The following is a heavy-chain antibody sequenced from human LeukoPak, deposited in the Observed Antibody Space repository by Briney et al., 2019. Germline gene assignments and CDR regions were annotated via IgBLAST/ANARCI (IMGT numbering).Heavy chain of an antibody. Sequence: PGGSLRLSCAASGFTFSSYWMSWVRQAPGKGLEWVANIKQDRSEKYYVDSVKGRFTISRDNAKNSLYLQMNSLRAEDTAVYYCARDSSYDYVWGSYRYWGYFDYWGQGTLVTVSS. CDR1: GFTFSSYW. CDR2: IKQDRSEK. J-gene: IGHJ4*02. CDR3: ARDSSYDYVWGSYRYWGYFDY. V-gene: IGHV3-7*01. D-gene: IGHD3-16*02.